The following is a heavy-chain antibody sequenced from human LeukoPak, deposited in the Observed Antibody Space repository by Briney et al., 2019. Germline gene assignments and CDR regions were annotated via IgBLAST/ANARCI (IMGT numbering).Heavy chain of an antibody. Sequence: SETLSLTCTVSGGSLSSGGHFWSWIRQHPEKGLEWIAYINHNGNSYDNPALRSRVSISVDTSKNQFSLKLTSVTAADTAVYFCARDGRSGYYTGWFDSWGQGILVTVSS. CDR1: GGSLSSGGHF. CDR2: INHNGNS. CDR3: ARDGRSGYYTGWFDS. V-gene: IGHV4-31*03. J-gene: IGHJ5*01. D-gene: IGHD3-3*01.